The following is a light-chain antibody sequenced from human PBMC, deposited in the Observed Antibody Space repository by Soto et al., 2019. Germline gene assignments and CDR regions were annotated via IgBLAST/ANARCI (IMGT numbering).Light chain of an antibody. CDR3: QQYNSYSTWT. V-gene: IGKV1-5*01. CDR2: DAS. J-gene: IGKJ1*01. CDR1: QSISSW. Sequence: DIPMTQSPSTLSASVGDRVTITCRASQSISSWLAWYQQKPGKAPKLLSYDASSLESGVPSRFSGSGSGTEFTLPISSLQPDDFATYYCQQYNSYSTWTFGQGTKVEIK.